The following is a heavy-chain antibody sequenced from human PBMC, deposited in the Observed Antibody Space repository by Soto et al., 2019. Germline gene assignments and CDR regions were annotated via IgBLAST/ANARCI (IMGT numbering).Heavy chain of an antibody. CDR3: ARQGFGVLHGLVDV. V-gene: IGHV4-59*08. J-gene: IGHJ6*02. Sequence: IQLPPGKGLEWIGYISDIAYTSYNPSLKGRVSISVDTSKNQFSLTLTSVTAADTAVYYCARQGFGVLHGLVDVWGQGTTVTVSS. CDR2: ISDIAYT. D-gene: IGHD3-10*01.